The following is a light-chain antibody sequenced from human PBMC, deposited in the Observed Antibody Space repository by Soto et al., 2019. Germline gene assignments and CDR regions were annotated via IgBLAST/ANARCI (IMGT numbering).Light chain of an antibody. CDR2: GAS. CDR3: QQYGSSPRP. CDR1: QGVDSY. Sequence: EIVFTQSPATLSLYKGERASLSCGASQGVDSYLAWYQQKPGQAPRLVIYGASNRATGIPDRFGGSGSGADFTLTISRLEPEDFAVYYCQQYGSSPRPFCQGTKAAIK. J-gene: IGKJ1*01. V-gene: IGKV3-20*01.